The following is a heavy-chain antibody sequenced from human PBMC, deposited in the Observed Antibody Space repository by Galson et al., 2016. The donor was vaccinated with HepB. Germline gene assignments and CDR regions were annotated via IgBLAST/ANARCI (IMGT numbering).Heavy chain of an antibody. Sequence: QSGAEVTKPGESLKISCKASGYSFTSYWIGWVRQMPGKGLEWMGIIFPGDSDTKYSPSFGGLVTISVDRSINTAYLQWSSLRASDTVIYYCARPPYYDFWSGFGRWGQGTLVTVSS. CDR3: ARPPYYDFWSGFGR. CDR1: GYSFTSYW. V-gene: IGHV5-51*03. J-gene: IGHJ4*02. CDR2: IFPGDSDT. D-gene: IGHD3-3*01.